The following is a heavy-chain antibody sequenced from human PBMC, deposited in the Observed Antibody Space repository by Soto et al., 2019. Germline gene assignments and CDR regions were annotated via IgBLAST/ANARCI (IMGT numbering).Heavy chain of an antibody. J-gene: IGHJ6*02. D-gene: IGHD3-22*01. CDR3: ARVGYYYDSSGYEQIYYYYYGMDV. CDR2: ISAYNGNT. V-gene: IGHV1-18*01. CDR1: GYTFTSYG. Sequence: ASVKVSCKASGYTFTSYGISWVRQAPGQGLEWMGWISAYNGNTNYAQKLQGRVTMTTDTSTSTAYMELRSLRSDDTAVYYCARVGYYYDSSGYEQIYYYYYGMDVWGQGTTVTVSS.